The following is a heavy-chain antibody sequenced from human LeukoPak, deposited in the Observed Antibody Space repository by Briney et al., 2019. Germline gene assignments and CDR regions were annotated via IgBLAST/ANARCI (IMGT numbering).Heavy chain of an antibody. V-gene: IGHV1-18*01. J-gene: IGHJ4*02. CDR1: GYTFTSYG. CDR3: ARVGDPYYSSSPDY. Sequence: ASVKVSCEASGYTFTSYGISWVRQAPGQGLEWMGWISAYNGNTNYAQKLQGRVTTTTDTSTSTAYMELRSLRSDDTAVYYCARVGDPYYSSSPDYWGQGTLVTVSS. D-gene: IGHD6-6*01. CDR2: ISAYNGNT.